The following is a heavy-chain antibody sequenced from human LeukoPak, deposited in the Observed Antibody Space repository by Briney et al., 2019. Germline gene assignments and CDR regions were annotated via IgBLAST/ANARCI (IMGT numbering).Heavy chain of an antibody. CDR2: IFYSGST. CDR1: GGSISSINW. Sequence: PSETLSLTCTVSGGSISSINWWSWVRQPPGKGLEWIGEIFYSGSTNYNPSLKSRVTISVDKSKNQFSLKLSSVTAADTAVYSCATDNYSNYDVLTGYTQSPLAYWGQGALVTVSS. V-gene: IGHV4-4*02. J-gene: IGHJ4*02. D-gene: IGHD3-9*01. CDR3: ATDNYSNYDVLTGYTQSPLAY.